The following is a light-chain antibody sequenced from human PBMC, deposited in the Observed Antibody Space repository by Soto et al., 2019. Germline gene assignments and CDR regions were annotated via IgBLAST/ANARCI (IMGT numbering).Light chain of an antibody. J-gene: IGLJ1*01. Sequence: QAVVTQEPSLTVCPGGTVTRTSASSTGAVTSGYYPTWFQQKPGQAARALIYSTSNQPSWPAARFSGSIIGGKAALTLSGVQPEDEAQYYCLLYYGGAYVFRPGTHVTV. CDR3: LLYYGGAYV. CDR2: STS. V-gene: IGLV7-43*01. CDR1: TGAVTSGYY.